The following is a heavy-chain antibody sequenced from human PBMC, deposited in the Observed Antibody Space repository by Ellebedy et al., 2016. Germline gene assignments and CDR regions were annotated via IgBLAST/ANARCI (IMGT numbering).Heavy chain of an antibody. CDR1: GFTFSDYY. CDR2: ISSSSSTI. D-gene: IGHD6-13*01. Sequence: GGSLRLXXAASGFTFSDYYMNWVRQAPGKRLEWLSYISSSSSTIWYADSVKGRFTVSRDNAKNSLYLQMNSLRDEDSAVYYCSREYSNTWYADFWGQGTLVTVSS. J-gene: IGHJ4*02. V-gene: IGHV3-48*02. CDR3: SREYSNTWYADF.